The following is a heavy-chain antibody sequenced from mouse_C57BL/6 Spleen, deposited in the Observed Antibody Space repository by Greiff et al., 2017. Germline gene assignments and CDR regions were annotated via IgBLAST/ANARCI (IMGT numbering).Heavy chain of an antibody. D-gene: IGHD4-1*01. J-gene: IGHJ1*03. CDR3: ARSANWDEYFDV. Sequence: VQLQQSGPELVKPGASVKISCKASGYTFTDYYMNWVKQSHGKSLEWIGDINPNNGGTSYNQKFKGKATLTVDKSSSTAYMELRSLTSEDSAVYYCARSANWDEYFDVWGTGTTVTVSS. V-gene: IGHV1-26*01. CDR2: INPNNGGT. CDR1: GYTFTDYY.